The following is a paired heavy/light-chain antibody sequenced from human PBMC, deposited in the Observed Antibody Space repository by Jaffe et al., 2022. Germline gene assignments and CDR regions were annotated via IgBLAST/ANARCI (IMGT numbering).Heavy chain of an antibody. D-gene: IGHD4-17*01. Sequence: EVQLVESGGGLVQPGGSLKLSCAASGFAFSGAGLHWVRQASGKGLEWVGRIRGTIHNYGTAYAASVKDRFIVSRDDSKNMAYLQMNSLKIEDTAVYYCVRHSDYGDYVFDHWGQGTLVTVSS. CDR1: GFAFSGAG. CDR2: IRGTIHNYGT. J-gene: IGHJ4*02. V-gene: IGHV3-73*02. CDR3: VRHSDYGDYVFDH.
Light chain of an antibody. CDR2: AAS. Sequence: DIQMTQSPSSLSASVGDRVTITCRASQGIGNYLAWYQQKPGKVPKPLIYAASSLQFGVPSRFSGSGSGTDFTLTISSLQPEDVAIYYCQRYDTVPATFGGGTKVEIK. CDR1: QGIGNY. V-gene: IGKV1-27*01. J-gene: IGKJ4*01. CDR3: QRYDTVPAT.